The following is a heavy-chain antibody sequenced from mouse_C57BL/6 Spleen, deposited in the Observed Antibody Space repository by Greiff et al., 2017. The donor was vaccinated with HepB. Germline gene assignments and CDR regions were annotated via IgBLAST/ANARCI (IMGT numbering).Heavy chain of an antibody. D-gene: IGHD1-1*01. CDR2: IYPGSGST. V-gene: IGHV1-55*01. Sequence: VQLQQPGAELVKPGASVKMSCKASGYTFTSYWITWVKQRPGQGLEWIGDIYPGSGSTNYNEKFKSKATLTVDTSSSTAYMQLSSLTSEDSAVYYCARKAFYYYGFFAYWGQGTLVTVSA. CDR1: GYTFTSYW. J-gene: IGHJ3*01. CDR3: ARKAFYYYGFFAY.